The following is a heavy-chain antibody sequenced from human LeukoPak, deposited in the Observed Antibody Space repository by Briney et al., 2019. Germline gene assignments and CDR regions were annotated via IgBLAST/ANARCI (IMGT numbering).Heavy chain of an antibody. V-gene: IGHV4-39*01. Sequence: SETLSLTCTVSGGSIISDSNYYWAWIRQPPGKGLEWVGTISYRGNTYYDPSLRGRVSISLDTSQNQFSLRLNSVTGTDSAVYYCASLRFSGSGSFPDYWGQGTLVPVSS. CDR3: ASLRFSGSGSFPDY. D-gene: IGHD3-10*01. J-gene: IGHJ4*02. CDR2: ISYRGNT. CDR1: GGSIISDSNYY.